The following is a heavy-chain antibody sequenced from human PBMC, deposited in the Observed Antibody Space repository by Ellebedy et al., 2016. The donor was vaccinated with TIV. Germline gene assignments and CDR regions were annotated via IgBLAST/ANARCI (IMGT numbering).Heavy chain of an antibody. CDR3: ASPMSDGGHDAFDI. J-gene: IGHJ3*02. D-gene: IGHD3-16*01. Sequence: MPSETLSLTCTVSGGSISSSSYYWGWIRQPPGKGLEWIGSIYYSGSTYYNPSLKSRVTISVDTSKNQFSLKLSSVTAADTAVYYCASPMSDGGHDAFDIWGQGTMVTVSS. CDR2: IYYSGST. CDR1: GGSISSSSYY. V-gene: IGHV4-39*01.